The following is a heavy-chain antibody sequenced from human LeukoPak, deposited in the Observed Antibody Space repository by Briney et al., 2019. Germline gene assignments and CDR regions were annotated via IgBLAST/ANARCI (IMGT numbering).Heavy chain of an antibody. D-gene: IGHD4-17*01. CDR2: IYYSGST. CDR1: GGSISSGGYS. V-gene: IGHV4-31*03. CDR3: AREDGDYHFDY. J-gene: IGHJ4*02. Sequence: SETLSLTCTVSGGSISSGGYSWSWIRQHPGKGLEWIGYIYYSGSTYYNPSLKSRVTISVDTSKNQFSLKLSSVTAADTAVYYCAREDGDYHFDYWGQGTLVTVSS.